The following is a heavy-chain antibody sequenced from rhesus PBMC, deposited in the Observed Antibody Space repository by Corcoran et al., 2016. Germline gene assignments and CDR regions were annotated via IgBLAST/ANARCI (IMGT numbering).Heavy chain of an antibody. Sequence: QVQLQESGPGVVKPSETLSLTCAVSGGSISDSYSWSWIRQPPGKGLEWIGYIYGSSTVTNHNPSLKSRVTSSKDTSKNQFSLKLSSVTAADTAVYYCARDGYSNPFDYWGQGVLVTVSS. CDR3: ARDGYSNPFDY. D-gene: IGHD5-24*01. CDR1: GGSISDSYS. V-gene: IGHV4S10*01. J-gene: IGHJ4*01. CDR2: IYGSSTVT.